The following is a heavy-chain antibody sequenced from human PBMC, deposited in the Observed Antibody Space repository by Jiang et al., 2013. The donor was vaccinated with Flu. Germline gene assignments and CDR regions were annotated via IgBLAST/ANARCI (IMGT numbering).Heavy chain of an antibody. CDR3: ARLGIPGYSYGLGYFDY. D-gene: IGHD5-18*01. CDR1: TSYW. V-gene: IGHV5-51*01. CDR2: IYPGDSDT. J-gene: IGHJ4*02. Sequence: TSYWIGWVRQMPGKGLEWMGIIYPGDSDTRYSPSFQGQVTISADKSISTAYLQWSSLKASDTAMYYCARLGIPGYSYGLGYFDYWGQGTLVTVSS.